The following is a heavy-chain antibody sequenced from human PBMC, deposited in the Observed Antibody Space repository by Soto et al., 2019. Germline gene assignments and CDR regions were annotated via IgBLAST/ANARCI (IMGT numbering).Heavy chain of an antibody. D-gene: IGHD3-10*01. CDR3: ARDVSSDTTGFRGYDL. J-gene: IGHJ4*02. V-gene: IGHV1-69*01. Sequence: QLHLVQYGAEVKKAGSSVKVSCKASGGTVSSYAITWVRQAPGKGLEWMGVFIPIFVSAHYAPKFQGRITITSDESTSTAYMELSGITAEDTAISYCARDVSSDTTGFRGYDLWCQGTQVTVSS. CDR2: FIPIFVSA. CDR1: GGTVSSYA.